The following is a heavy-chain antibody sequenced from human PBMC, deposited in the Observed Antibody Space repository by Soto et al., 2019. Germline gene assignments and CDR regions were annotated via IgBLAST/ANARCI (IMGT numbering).Heavy chain of an antibody. J-gene: IGHJ4*02. CDR1: GGSISSSSYY. D-gene: IGHD6-6*01. CDR2: IYYSGST. CDR3: ARRLYSSSPIDY. V-gene: IGHV4-39*01. Sequence: QLQLQESGPGLVKPSETLSLTCTVSGGSISSSSYYWGWIRQPPGKGLEWIGSIYYSGSTYYNPSLKSGVPISVDTSKNQFPPTLGSVTAADTAVYYCARRLYSSSPIDYWGQGTLVTVSS.